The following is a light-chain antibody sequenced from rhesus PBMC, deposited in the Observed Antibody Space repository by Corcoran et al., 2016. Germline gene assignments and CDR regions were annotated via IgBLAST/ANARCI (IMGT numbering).Light chain of an antibody. CDR3: QQYNNWYS. CDR1: QSVGSN. CDR2: DAS. Sequence: TVVTQSPATLSLSPGERATLSCRASQSVGSNLAWYQQQPGQAPKLLIYDASSRATGIPDRFSGSGSGTEFTLTIRSLEPEDVGVYYCQQYNNWYSFGQGTKVEIK. J-gene: IGKJ2*01. V-gene: IGKV3-42*02.